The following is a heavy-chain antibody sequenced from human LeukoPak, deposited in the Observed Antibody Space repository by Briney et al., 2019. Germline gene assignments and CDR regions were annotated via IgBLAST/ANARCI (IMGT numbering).Heavy chain of an antibody. V-gene: IGHV1-69*04. Sequence: SVKVSCKASGGTFSSYTISWVRQAPGQGLEWMGRIIPILGIANYAQKFQGRVTVTADKSTSTAYMELSSLRSEDTAVYYCARDGMRGFFDYWGQGTLVTVSS. D-gene: IGHD2-8*01. CDR2: IIPILGIA. J-gene: IGHJ4*02. CDR1: GGTFSSYT. CDR3: ARDGMRGFFDY.